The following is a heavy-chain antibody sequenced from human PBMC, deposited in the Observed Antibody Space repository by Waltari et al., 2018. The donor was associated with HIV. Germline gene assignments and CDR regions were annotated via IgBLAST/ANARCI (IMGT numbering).Heavy chain of an antibody. Sequence: EVQRVESGGGWVQPGRSRRHAWAAAGSTFRSSWMSWVRQAPGKGLEWVANIKQDGSEKYYVDSVKGRFTISRDNAKNSLYLQMNSLRAEDTAVYYCASTQRGGYWGQGTLVTVSS. CDR2: IKQDGSEK. V-gene: IGHV3-7*01. CDR1: GSTFRSSW. CDR3: ASTQRGGY. J-gene: IGHJ4*02.